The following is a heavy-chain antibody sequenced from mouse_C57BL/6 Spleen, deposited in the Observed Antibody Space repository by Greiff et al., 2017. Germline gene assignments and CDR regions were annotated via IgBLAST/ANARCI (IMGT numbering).Heavy chain of an antibody. Sequence: VQLQQSGAELVRPGASVKLSCTASGFNIKDDYMLWVKQRPEQGLEWIGWIDPENGDTEYASKFQGKATITADTSSNTAYLQLSSLTSEDTAVYYCTASITTVVGGFDYWGQGTTLTVSS. V-gene: IGHV14-4*01. CDR3: TASITTVVGGFDY. D-gene: IGHD1-1*01. J-gene: IGHJ2*01. CDR1: GFNIKDDY. CDR2: IDPENGDT.